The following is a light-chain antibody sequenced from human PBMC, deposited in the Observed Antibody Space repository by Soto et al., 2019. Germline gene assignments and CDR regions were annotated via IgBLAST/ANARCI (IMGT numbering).Light chain of an antibody. V-gene: IGLV1-40*01. Sequence: QSVLTQPPSVSGVLGQRVTIPCTGGSSDIGAGYDVHWYHQLPGAAPKLLIYGNFNRPSGVPERFSGSKSGTSASLAITGLRAEDEGDYYCQSSDNSMNLHVVFGGGTKLTVL. J-gene: IGLJ2*01. CDR1: SSDIGAGYD. CDR3: QSSDNSMNLHVV. CDR2: GNF.